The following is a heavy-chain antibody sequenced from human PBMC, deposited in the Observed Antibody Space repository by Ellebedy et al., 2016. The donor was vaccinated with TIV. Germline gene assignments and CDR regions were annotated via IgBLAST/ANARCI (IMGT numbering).Heavy chain of an antibody. D-gene: IGHD3-10*01. CDR1: GFTFSSYA. J-gene: IGHJ2*01. CDR3: AKDPYYGSGYFDL. CDR2: IGDTAHNT. V-gene: IGHV3-23*01. Sequence: GGSLRLXXAASGFTFSSYAMTWVRQAPGKGLEWVSGIGDTAHNTYYTDSVKGRFTISRDNSKNILYLQMNSLRAEDTAVYYCAKDPYYGSGYFDLWGRGTLVTVTS.